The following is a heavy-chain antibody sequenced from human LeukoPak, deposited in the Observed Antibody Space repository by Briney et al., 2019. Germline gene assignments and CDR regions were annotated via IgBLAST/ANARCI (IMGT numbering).Heavy chain of an antibody. D-gene: IGHD3-10*01. CDR2: ISWNSGSI. J-gene: IGHJ5*02. CDR3: ARDSPLYGSGFDP. CDR1: GFTFHQYA. V-gene: IGHV3-9*01. Sequence: GGSLRLSCAASGFTFHQYAIHWVRQVPGKGLEWVSGISWNSGSIGYADSVRGRFTISRDNAKNSLYLQMNSLRAEDTAVYYCARDSPLYGSGFDPWGQGTLVTVSS.